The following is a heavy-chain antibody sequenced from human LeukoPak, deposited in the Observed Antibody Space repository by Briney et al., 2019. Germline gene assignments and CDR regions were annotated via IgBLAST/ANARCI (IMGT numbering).Heavy chain of an antibody. J-gene: IGHJ1*01. V-gene: IGHV3-21*01. CDR2: ISRRSRHV. D-gene: IGHD1-1*01. CDR3: VRDLMGSGSTTAYLHH. CDR1: GFTFSDYS. Sequence: PGGSLRLSCAASGFTFSDYSMHWVRQAPGKGLEWVSSISRRSRHVYYAGSVKGRFTISRDNAKNYLYLQMNSLRAEDMAVYFCVRDLMGSGSTTAYLHHWGQGTLVTVSS.